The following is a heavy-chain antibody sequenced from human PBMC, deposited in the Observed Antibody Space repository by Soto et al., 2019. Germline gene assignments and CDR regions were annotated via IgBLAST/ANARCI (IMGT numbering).Heavy chain of an antibody. CDR2: IIPIFGTA. CDR3: ARGVDIVLVSALGSKLPYFVWLFDY. Sequence: SVKVSCKASGGTFSSYAISWVRQDPGQGLEWMGGIIPIFGTANYAQKFQGRVTITADESTSTAYMELSSLRSEDTAVYYCARGVDIVLVSALGSKLPYFVWLFDYWAQPTPVTVSS. J-gene: IGHJ4*02. CDR1: GGTFSSYA. D-gene: IGHD3-9*01. V-gene: IGHV1-69*13.